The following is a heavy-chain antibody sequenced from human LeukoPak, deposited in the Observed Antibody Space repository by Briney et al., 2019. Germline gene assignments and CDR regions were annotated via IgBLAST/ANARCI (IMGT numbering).Heavy chain of an antibody. CDR1: GYTFTSYD. V-gene: IGHV1-8*01. Sequence: ASVKVSCKASGYTFTSYDINWVRQATGQGLEWMGWMNPSSGNTGYAQKFQGRVTMTRNTSISTAYMELSSLRSEDTAVYYCARGRGRYCSSTSCLYVRYYYYYMDVWGKGTTVTVSS. J-gene: IGHJ6*03. CDR2: MNPSSGNT. CDR3: ARGRGRYCSSTSCLYVRYYYYYMDV. D-gene: IGHD2-2*01.